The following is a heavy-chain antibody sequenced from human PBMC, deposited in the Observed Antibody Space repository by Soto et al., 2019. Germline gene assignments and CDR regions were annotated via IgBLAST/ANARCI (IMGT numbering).Heavy chain of an antibody. CDR2: IHTGGTT. J-gene: IGHJ4*02. CDR3: ARISGGPIR. CDR1: GGSISGFY. V-gene: IGHV4-4*07. Sequence: PSETLSLICTVSGGSISGFYWNWFRQPAGKGLEWIGRIHTGGTTNYKPSLRSRVTMSVDTSKNQFSLKLTSVTAADTAVYYCARISGGPIRWGQGTLVTVSS.